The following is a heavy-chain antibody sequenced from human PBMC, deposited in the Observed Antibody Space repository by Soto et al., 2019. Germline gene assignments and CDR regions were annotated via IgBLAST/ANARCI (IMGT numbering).Heavy chain of an antibody. J-gene: IGHJ3*02. CDR2: ISYDGSNK. CDR3: AVDYGQAFDI. CDR1: GFTFSSYA. V-gene: IGHV3-30-3*01. Sequence: GGSLRLSCAASGFTFSSYAMHWVRQAPGKGLEWVAVISYDGSNKYYADSVKGRFTISRDNSKNTLYLQMNSLRAEDTAVYYCAVDYGQAFDIWGQGTMVTVSS. D-gene: IGHD4-17*01.